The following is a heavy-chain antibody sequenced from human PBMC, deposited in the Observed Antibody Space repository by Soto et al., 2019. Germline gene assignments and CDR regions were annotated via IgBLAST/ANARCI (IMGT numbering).Heavy chain of an antibody. CDR2: IIPFFGTS. CDR3: ARVGHIANYGMAV. D-gene: IGHD1-26*01. CDR1: GSTFSSYP. Sequence: QVQLVQSGSEVKKPGSSVKVSCEASGSTFSSYPINWVRQAPGQGLEWMGGIIPFFGTSNYAQKFQGRVTITADDSTSTAYMELRRLRSEDTAVYYCARVGHIANYGMAVWGQGTTVTVSS. J-gene: IGHJ6*02. V-gene: IGHV1-69*01.